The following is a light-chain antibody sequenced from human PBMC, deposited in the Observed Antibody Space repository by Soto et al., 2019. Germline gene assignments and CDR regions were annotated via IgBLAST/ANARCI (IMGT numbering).Light chain of an antibody. J-gene: IGKJ2*01. CDR3: QQYKGYPFT. CDR1: ESISPY. CDR2: KAS. V-gene: IGKV1-5*03. Sequence: DIQMTQSPYTLSASVGDRISITCRASESISPYLAWYQQKAGRAPKLLIYKASRLQSGVPSRFSGSESGTEYTLTISSLQPDDFGTYYCQQYKGYPFTFGQGTDLE.